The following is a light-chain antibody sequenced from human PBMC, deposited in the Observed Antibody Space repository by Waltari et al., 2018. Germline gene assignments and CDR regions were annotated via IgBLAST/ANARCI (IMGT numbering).Light chain of an antibody. CDR3: TSSTFSSPL. V-gene: IGLV2-14*03. CDR2: DVF. J-gene: IGLJ2*01. Sequence: QSALTQPASVSGSPGQSITVSGPATSSALGVYAFVSWYQHHPGQAPKLIIYDVFKRPSGVSNRFSGSKSGNTASLSISGLQADDEGDYYCTSSTFSSPLFGGGTKLTVL. CDR1: SSALGVYAF.